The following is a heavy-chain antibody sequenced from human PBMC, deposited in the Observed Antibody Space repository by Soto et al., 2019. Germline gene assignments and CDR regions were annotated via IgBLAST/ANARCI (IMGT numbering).Heavy chain of an antibody. Sequence: SETLSLTCAVSGGSISSSNWWSWVRQPPGKGLEWIGEIYHSGSTNYNPSLKSRVTISVDKSKNQLSLKLSSVTAADTAVYYCARGFGNIVVVPAAIENWGQGTLVTVSS. CDR3: ARGFGNIVVVPAAIEN. CDR1: GGSISSSNW. V-gene: IGHV4-4*02. J-gene: IGHJ4*02. D-gene: IGHD2-2*01. CDR2: IYHSGST.